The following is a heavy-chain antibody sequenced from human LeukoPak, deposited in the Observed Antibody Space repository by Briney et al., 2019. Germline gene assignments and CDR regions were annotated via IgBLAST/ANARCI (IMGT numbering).Heavy chain of an antibody. CDR1: GFTFDDYA. D-gene: IGHD2-15*01. Sequence: GRSLRLSCAASGFTFDDYAMHWVRQAPGKGLEWVSGISWNSGSIGYADSVKGRFTISRDNAKNSLYLQMNSLRAEDMALYYCAKDTSVVFDAFDIWGQGTMVTVSS. CDR3: AKDTSVVFDAFDI. V-gene: IGHV3-9*03. CDR2: ISWNSGSI. J-gene: IGHJ3*02.